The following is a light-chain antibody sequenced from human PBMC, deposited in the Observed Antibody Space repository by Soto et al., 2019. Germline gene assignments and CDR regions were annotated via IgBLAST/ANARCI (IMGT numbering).Light chain of an antibody. CDR1: QTISSW. CDR3: QHYTSYSEA. J-gene: IGKJ1*01. V-gene: IGKV1-5*03. Sequence: DIQMTQSPSTLSGSVGDRVTITCRASQTISSWLAWYQQKPGKAPKLLIYKASTLKSVVPSRFSGSGSVTEFTLTISSLQPDDFAPYYCQHYTSYSEAFGQGTKVELK. CDR2: KAS.